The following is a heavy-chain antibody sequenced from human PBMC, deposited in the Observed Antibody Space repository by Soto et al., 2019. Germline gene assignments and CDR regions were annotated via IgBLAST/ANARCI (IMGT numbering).Heavy chain of an antibody. J-gene: IGHJ6*02. Sequence: QVQLVESGGGVVQPGRSLRLSCAASGFTFSSYGMHWVRQAPGKGLEWVAVIWYDGSNKYYADSVKGRFTISRDNSKNTLYLQMNSLRAEDTAVYYCARALYYDFWSGLVRGGYYYYYGMDVWGQGTTVTVSS. CDR2: IWYDGSNK. CDR3: ARALYYDFWSGLVRGGYYYYYGMDV. V-gene: IGHV3-33*01. D-gene: IGHD3-3*01. CDR1: GFTFSSYG.